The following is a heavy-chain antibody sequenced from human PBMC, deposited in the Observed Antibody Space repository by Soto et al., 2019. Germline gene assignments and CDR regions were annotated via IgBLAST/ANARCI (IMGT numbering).Heavy chain of an antibody. D-gene: IGHD6-13*01. Sequence: ASVKVSCKASGYSLSGYYLHWVRQAPGQGPEWMGWNNPNSGGTKYVQMFQGRVTMTRDTSIRTVYLELSRLRSYDTAVYYCAGGWGIAAPGPNWFDPWGQGTLVTVSS. CDR2: NNPNSGGT. V-gene: IGHV1-2*02. CDR1: GYSLSGYY. CDR3: AGGWGIAAPGPNWFDP. J-gene: IGHJ5*02.